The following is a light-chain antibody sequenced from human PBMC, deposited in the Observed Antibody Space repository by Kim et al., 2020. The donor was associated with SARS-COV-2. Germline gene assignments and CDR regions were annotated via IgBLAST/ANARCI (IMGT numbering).Light chain of an antibody. CDR3: QQHSKWPHAPS. V-gene: IGKV3-11*01. J-gene: IGKJ4*01. CDR1: HCVAIS. CDR2: GAA. Sequence: PGEGPTHSCRARHCVAISLASYAQTRGQAPRLLIYGAAIRATGIPDRFSGIGSGTDFTLTIRSLGPGDFAIYYCQQHSKWPHAPSFGGGTKVDIK.